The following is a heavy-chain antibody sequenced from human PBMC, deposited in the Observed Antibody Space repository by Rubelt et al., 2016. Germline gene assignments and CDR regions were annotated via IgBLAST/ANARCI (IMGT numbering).Heavy chain of an antibody. D-gene: IGHD2-2*01. CDR3: AKDRVRYCSSTTCRGVFDH. V-gene: IGHV3-74*01. CDR2: IISDGSTA. Sequence: KGLVWVAQIISDGSTATYADSVKGRFTISRDHSKNTLYLQMNSLRAEDTAVYYCAKDRVRYCSSTTCRGVFDHWGQGTLVTVSS. J-gene: IGHJ4*02.